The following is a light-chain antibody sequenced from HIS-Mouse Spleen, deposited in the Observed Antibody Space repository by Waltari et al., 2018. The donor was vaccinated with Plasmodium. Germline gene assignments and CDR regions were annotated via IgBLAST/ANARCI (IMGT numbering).Light chain of an antibody. CDR3: SSYTSISTLNYV. V-gene: IGLV2-14*03. J-gene: IGLJ1*01. Sequence: QSALTQPASVSGSPGQSISLSCTATSSDVGGYNFVSWYQQHQGTAPKLMIYDVSNRPSGVSNRFSGSKSGNTASLTISGLQAEDEADYYCSSYTSISTLNYVFGTGTKVTVL. CDR2: DVS. CDR1: SSDVGGYNF.